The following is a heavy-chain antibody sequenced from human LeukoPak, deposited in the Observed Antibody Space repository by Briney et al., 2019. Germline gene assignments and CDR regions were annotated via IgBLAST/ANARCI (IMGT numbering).Heavy chain of an antibody. D-gene: IGHD2-15*01. CDR1: GFTVSSSY. V-gene: IGHV3-23*01. CDR2: ISNNGGYT. CDR3: AKQLGYCSDGSCYFPY. Sequence: GGSLRLSCAASGFTVSSSYISWVRQAPGKGLEWVSAISNNGGYTYYADSVQGRFTISRDNSKSTLCLQMNSLRAEDTAVYYCAKQLGYCSDGSCYFPYWGQGTQVTVSS. J-gene: IGHJ4*02.